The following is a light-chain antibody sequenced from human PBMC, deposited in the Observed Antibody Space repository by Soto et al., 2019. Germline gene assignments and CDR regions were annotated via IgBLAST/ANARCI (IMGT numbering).Light chain of an antibody. CDR2: GNS. J-gene: IGLJ1*01. CDR3: QSYDSSLSGYV. V-gene: IGLV1-40*01. CDR1: SSNIGAGYD. Sequence: QSVLTQPPSVSGAPGQRVTISCTGGSSNIGAGYDVHWYQQLPGTAPKLLIYGNSNRPSGVPDRFSGSKSGTSASLAITGLQAEDEADYSCQSYDSSLSGYVFGPGTKVTVL.